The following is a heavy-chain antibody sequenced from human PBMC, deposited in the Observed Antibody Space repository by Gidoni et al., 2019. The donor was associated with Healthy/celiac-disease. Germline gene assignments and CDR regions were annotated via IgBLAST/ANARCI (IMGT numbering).Heavy chain of an antibody. Sequence: QVQLQQWGAGLLKPSETLSLTCAVYGGSFSGYYWSWIRQPPGKGLEWIGEINHSGSTNYNPSLKSRVTISVDTSKNQFSLKLSSVTAADTAVYYCARGREKYYYYYMDVWGKGTTVTVSS. J-gene: IGHJ6*03. CDR2: INHSGST. CDR3: ARGREKYYYYYMDV. V-gene: IGHV4-34*01. CDR1: GGSFSGYY.